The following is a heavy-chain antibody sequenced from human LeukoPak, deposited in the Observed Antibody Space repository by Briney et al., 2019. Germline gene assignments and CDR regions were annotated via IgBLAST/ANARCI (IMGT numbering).Heavy chain of an antibody. CDR1: GGSFSGYY. J-gene: IGHJ5*02. D-gene: IGHD5-18*01. Sequence: PSETLSLTCAVYGGSFSGYYWSWIRQPPGKGLEWIGEINHSGSTNYNPSLKSRVTISVDTSKNQFSLKLSSVTAADTAVYYCASLRLKRGYSYGQTKPRGVDPWGQGTLVTVSS. V-gene: IGHV4-34*01. CDR3: ASLRLKRGYSYGQTKPRGVDP. CDR2: INHSGST.